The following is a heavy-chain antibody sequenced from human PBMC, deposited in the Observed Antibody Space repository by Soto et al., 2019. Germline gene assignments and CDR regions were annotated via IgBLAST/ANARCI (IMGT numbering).Heavy chain of an antibody. J-gene: IGHJ5*02. Sequence: GASVKVSCKASGYTFSTSGITWVRQAPGQGLEWMGWISASNGNTNYAQKFQGRVTMTTDTSTSTAYMELRSLRSDDTAVYYCARATSRYCSTTTCYINWFDPWGQGTLVTVSS. CDR1: GYTFSTSG. CDR2: ISASNGNT. CDR3: ARATSRYCSTTTCYINWFDP. V-gene: IGHV1-18*01. D-gene: IGHD2-2*02.